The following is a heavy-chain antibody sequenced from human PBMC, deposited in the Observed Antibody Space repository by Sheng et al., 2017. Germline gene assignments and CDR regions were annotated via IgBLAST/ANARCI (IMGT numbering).Heavy chain of an antibody. V-gene: IGHV3-21*01. CDR2: ISSSSSYI. CDR1: GFTFSSYS. D-gene: IGHD5-12*01. Sequence: EVQLVESGGGLVKPGGSLRLSCAASGFTFSSYSMNWVRQAPGKGLEWVSSISSSSSYIYYADSVKGRFTISRDNAKNSLYLQMNSLRAEDTAVYYCARGRSSGYDARCFWIVWGQGTMVTGLF. CDR3: ARGRSSGYDARCFWIV. J-gene: IGHJ3*01.